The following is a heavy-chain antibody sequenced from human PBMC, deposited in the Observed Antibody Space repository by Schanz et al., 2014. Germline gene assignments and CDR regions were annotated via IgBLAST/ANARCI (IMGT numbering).Heavy chain of an antibody. CDR3: ARVGFCSGSACYSLGIDY. Sequence: QVQLVQSGADVKKPGASVKVSCKSSGYTFTNHGITWVRQAPGQGLEWMGWINPSNGNTVYAQNFQGRITMTTETSATIASMELRSLRSDDSAVYYCARVGFCSGSACYSLGIDYWGQGTLVTVSS. J-gene: IGHJ4*02. CDR2: INPSNGNT. CDR1: GYTFTNHG. V-gene: IGHV1-18*04. D-gene: IGHD2-15*01.